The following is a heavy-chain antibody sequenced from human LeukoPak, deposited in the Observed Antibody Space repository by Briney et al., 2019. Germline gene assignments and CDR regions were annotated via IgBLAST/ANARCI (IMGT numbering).Heavy chain of an antibody. CDR3: ARTTLRLRYFDWSPY. CDR1: GFTFSSYA. V-gene: IGHV3-23*01. Sequence: GGSLRLSCAASGFTFSSYAMSWVRQAPGKGLEWVSAISGSGGSTYYADSVKGRFTISRDNSKNTLYLQMNSLRAEDTAVYYCARTTLRLRYFDWSPYWGQGTLVTVSS. D-gene: IGHD3-9*01. J-gene: IGHJ4*02. CDR2: ISGSGGST.